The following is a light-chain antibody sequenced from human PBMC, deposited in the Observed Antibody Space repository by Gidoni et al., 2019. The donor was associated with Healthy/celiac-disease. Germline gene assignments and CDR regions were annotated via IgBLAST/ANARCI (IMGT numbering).Light chain of an antibody. Sequence: EIVLTQSPGTLSLSPGERATLSCRASQSVSSSDLAWYQQKPGKAPRLLIYGASSRDTGIPDRFSGSGSGTDFTLTISRLEPEDFAVYYCQQYGSSPKTFCQGTKVEIK. V-gene: IGKV3-20*01. CDR1: QSVSSSD. J-gene: IGKJ1*01. CDR3: QQYGSSPKT. CDR2: GAS.